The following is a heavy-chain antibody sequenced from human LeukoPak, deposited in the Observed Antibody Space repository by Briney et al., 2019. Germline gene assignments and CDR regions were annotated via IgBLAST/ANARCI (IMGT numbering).Heavy chain of an antibody. CDR3: ARDREEFMVRGVIGPEWFDP. CDR2: IIPIFGTA. J-gene: IGHJ5*02. Sequence: GASVKVSCKASGGTFSSYAISWVRQAPGQGLEWMGGIIPIFGTANYAQKFQGRVTITTDESTSTAYMELSSLRSEDTAVYYCARDREEFMVRGVIGPEWFDPWGQGTLVTVSS. D-gene: IGHD3-10*01. CDR1: GGTFSSYA. V-gene: IGHV1-69*05.